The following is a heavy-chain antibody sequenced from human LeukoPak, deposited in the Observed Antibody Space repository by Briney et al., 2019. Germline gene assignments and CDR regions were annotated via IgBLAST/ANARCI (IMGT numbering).Heavy chain of an antibody. CDR2: IWYDGSNK. CDR1: GFTFSSYG. V-gene: IGHV3-33*01. CDR3: ARGTEMATIEFDY. J-gene: IGHJ4*02. D-gene: IGHD5-24*01. Sequence: GSLRLSCAASGFTFSSYGMHWVRQAPGKGLEWVAVIWYDGSNKYYADSVKGRFTISRDNSKNTLYLQMNSLRAEDTAVYYCARGTEMATIEFDYWGQGTLVTVSS.